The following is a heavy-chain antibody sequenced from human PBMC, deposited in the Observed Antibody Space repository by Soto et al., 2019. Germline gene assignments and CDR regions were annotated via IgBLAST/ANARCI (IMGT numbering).Heavy chain of an antibody. V-gene: IGHV3-53*02. D-gene: IGHD3-9*01. J-gene: IGHJ6*02. CDR2: IYSGGST. Sequence: EVQLVETGGGLIQPGGSRRLSCEVTGFSVSYNSMTWVRQAPGEGLEWVSVIYSGGSTYYADSVKGRFTISRDASKKMVYLQMNSLRPEDTAVYYCARDAVYSDILTGSPRGHGMDVWGQGTTVTVSS. CDR3: ARDAVYSDILTGSPRGHGMDV. CDR1: GFSVSYNS.